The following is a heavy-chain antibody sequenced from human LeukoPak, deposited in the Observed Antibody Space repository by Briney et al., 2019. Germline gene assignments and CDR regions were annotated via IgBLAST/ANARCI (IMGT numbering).Heavy chain of an antibody. Sequence: AASVKVSCKASVYTFSGYYIHWVRQAPGQGLEWVGWINPNTVGTKYAQRFQDRVTMTRDTSISTAYMEVSRLRYDDTAVYYCARPLRVTMIRGAAFRASSDFDPWGQGTLVTVSS. CDR1: VYTFSGYY. V-gene: IGHV1-2*02. CDR3: ARPLRVTMIRGAAFRASSDFDP. D-gene: IGHD3-10*01. CDR2: INPNTVGT. J-gene: IGHJ5*02.